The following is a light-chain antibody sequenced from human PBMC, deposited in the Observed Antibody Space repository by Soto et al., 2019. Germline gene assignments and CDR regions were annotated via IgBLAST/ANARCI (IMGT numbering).Light chain of an antibody. J-gene: IGLJ1*01. V-gene: IGLV2-14*01. CDR2: EVS. Sequence: SALAQPSSVSGSPGQSITISCTGTSTDVGGYNYVSWYQHHPGKGPKLIIYEVSNRPSGVSDRSSGSKSGNKASLIISNLEAEDESDYYCGSYTSTDTPFVFGTGTKVTVL. CDR3: GSYTSTDTPFV. CDR1: STDVGGYNY.